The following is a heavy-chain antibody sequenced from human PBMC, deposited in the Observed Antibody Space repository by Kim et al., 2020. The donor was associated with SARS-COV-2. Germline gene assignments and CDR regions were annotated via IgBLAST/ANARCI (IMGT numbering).Heavy chain of an antibody. CDR2: IWYDGSNK. V-gene: IGHV3-33*01. CDR3: ARDPHWGFRGVLLDYGMDV. Sequence: GGSLRLSCAASGFTFSSYGMHWVRQAPGKRLEWVAVIWYDGSNKYYADSVKGRFTISRDNSKNTLYLQMNSLRAEDTAVYYCARDPHWGFRGVLLDYGMDVWGQGTTVTVSS. CDR1: GFTFSSYG. D-gene: IGHD3-10*01. J-gene: IGHJ6*02.